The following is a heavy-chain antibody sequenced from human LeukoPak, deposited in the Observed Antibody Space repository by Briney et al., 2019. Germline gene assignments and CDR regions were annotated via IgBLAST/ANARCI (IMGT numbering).Heavy chain of an antibody. CDR3: AKSTHTSHPLTQFDY. J-gene: IGHJ4*02. CDR1: GFTFSSYS. D-gene: IGHD2-2*01. V-gene: IGHV3-21*04. CDR2: TSSSSSYI. Sequence: PGGSLRLSCAASGFTFSSYSMNWVRQAPGKGLEWVSSTSSSSSYIYYADSVKGRFTISRDNAKNSLYLQMNSLRAEDTAVYYCAKSTHTSHPLTQFDYWGQGTLVTVSS.